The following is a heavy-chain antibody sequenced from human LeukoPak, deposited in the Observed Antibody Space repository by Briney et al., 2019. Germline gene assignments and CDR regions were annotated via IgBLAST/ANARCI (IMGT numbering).Heavy chain of an antibody. D-gene: IGHD3-22*01. CDR3: ASDPLPMIVVVNYFDY. Sequence: GGSLRLSCAASGFTFSSYAMHWVRQAPGKGLEWVAVISYDGSNKYYADSVKGRFTISRDNSKNTLYLQMTRLRAEDTAVYYCASDPLPMIVVVNYFDYWGQGILVTVSS. V-gene: IGHV3-30*04. CDR1: GFTFSSYA. J-gene: IGHJ4*02. CDR2: ISYDGSNK.